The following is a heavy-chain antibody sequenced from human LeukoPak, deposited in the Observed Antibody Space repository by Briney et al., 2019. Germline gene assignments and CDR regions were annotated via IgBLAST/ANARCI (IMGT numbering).Heavy chain of an antibody. CDR3: ARDLGVRGVINNWFDP. D-gene: IGHD3-10*01. Sequence: EASVKVSCKASGYTFTGYYMHWVRQAPGQGPEWMGWINPNSGGTNYAQKFQGRVTMTRDTSISTAYMELSRLRSDDTAVYYCARDLGVRGVINNWFDPWGQGTLVTVSS. V-gene: IGHV1-2*02. CDR2: INPNSGGT. CDR1: GYTFTGYY. J-gene: IGHJ5*02.